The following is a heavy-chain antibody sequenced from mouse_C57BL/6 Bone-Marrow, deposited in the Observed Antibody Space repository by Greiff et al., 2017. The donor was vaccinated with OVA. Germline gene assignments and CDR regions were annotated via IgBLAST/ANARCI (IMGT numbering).Heavy chain of an antibody. J-gene: IGHJ2*01. CDR2: IYPRSGNT. V-gene: IGHV1-81*01. D-gene: IGHD1-1*01. CDR3: ARETGGSSLDYFDY. CDR1: GYTFTSYG. Sequence: QVQLQQSGAELARPGASVKLSCKASGYTFTSYGISWVKQRTGQGLEWIGEIYPRSGNTYYNEKFKGKATLTADKSSITAYMELRSLTSEDSAVYFCARETGGSSLDYFDYWGQGTTLTVSS.